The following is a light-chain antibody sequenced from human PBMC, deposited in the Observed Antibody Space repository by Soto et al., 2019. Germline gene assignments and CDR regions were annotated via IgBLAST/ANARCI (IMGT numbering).Light chain of an antibody. CDR1: QSVIGN. J-gene: IGKJ4*01. CDR2: GAS. V-gene: IGKV3-15*01. CDR3: QQYNNWLFT. Sequence: EIVMTQSPATLSVSPGERVTLSCRASQSVIGNLAWYQQKPGQAPRLLIHGASTRATDIPARFSGSGSGTEFTLTINSLQAEDSAVYYCQQYNNWLFTFGGGTRVGIK.